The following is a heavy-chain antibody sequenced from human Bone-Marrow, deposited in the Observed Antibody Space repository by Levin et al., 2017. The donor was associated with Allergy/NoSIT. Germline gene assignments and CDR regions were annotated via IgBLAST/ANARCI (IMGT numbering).Heavy chain of an antibody. V-gene: IGHV4-34*01. D-gene: IGHD3-10*01. CDR2: INYSGSD. J-gene: IGHJ4*02. CDR1: GGPLRGFY. Sequence: SQTLSLTCGVSGGPLRGFYWSWIRQPPGKGLEWIGEINYSGSDSYESSLKSRVTISVDTATNQFSLKMRSVTAADTAMYYCARRGFTYGPPPDFWGQGTLVTVSS. CDR3: ARRGFTYGPPPDF.